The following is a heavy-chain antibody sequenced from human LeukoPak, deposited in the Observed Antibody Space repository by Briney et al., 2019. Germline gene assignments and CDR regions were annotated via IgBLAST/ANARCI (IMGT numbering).Heavy chain of an antibody. CDR1: GGSISSGDYY. D-gene: IGHD3-3*01. CDR2: IYYSGST. V-gene: IGHV4-30-4*08. CDR3: ARDRPLDFWSGYQTQNYFDY. J-gene: IGHJ4*02. Sequence: SETLSLTCTVSGGSISSGDYYWSWIRQPPGKGLEWIGYIYYSGSTYYNPSLKSRVTISVDTSKNQFSLKLSSVTAADTAVYYCARDRPLDFWSGYQTQNYFDYWGQGTLVTVSS.